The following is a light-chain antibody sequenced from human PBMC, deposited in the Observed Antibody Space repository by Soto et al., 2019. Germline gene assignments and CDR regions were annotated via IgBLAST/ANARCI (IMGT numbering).Light chain of an antibody. Sequence: EIVLTQSPGTLSLSPGETATLSCRVSQSLASTSLAWYQQRLGQAPRLLIFGASNRATGIPDRFSGSGSGTNFTLSISRLEPEDFSVFYCQQSGSSPPTFGQGSKVDIK. V-gene: IGKV3-20*01. J-gene: IGKJ1*01. CDR2: GAS. CDR3: QQSGSSPPT. CDR1: QSLASTS.